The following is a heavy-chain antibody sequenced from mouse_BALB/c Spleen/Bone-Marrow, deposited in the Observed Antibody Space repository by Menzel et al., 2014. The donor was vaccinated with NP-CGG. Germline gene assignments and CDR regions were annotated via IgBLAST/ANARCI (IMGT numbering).Heavy chain of an antibody. J-gene: IGHJ2*01. V-gene: IGHV5-6-3*01. Sequence: DVKLVESGGGLVQPGGSLKLSCAASGFTFSSYGMSWGRQTPDKRLELVASINSNGGSTYYPDSVKGRFTISRDNAKNTLSLQMSSLKSEDTAMYYCARGNYGNYVDYFDYWGQGTTLTVSS. CDR2: INSNGGST. D-gene: IGHD2-1*01. CDR3: ARGNYGNYVDYFDY. CDR1: GFTFSSYG.